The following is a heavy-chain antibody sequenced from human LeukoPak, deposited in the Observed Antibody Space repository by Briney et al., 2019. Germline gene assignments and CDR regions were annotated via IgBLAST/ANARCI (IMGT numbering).Heavy chain of an antibody. CDR1: GFTFSSYA. J-gene: IGHJ6*04. Sequence: GGSLRLSCAASGFTFSSYAMHWVRQAPGKGLEYVSAISSNGGSTYYANSVKGRFTISRDNSKNTLYLQMGSLRAGDTAVYYCAELGITMIGGVWGKGTTVTISS. CDR2: ISSNGGST. D-gene: IGHD3-10*02. V-gene: IGHV3-64*01. CDR3: AELGITMIGGV.